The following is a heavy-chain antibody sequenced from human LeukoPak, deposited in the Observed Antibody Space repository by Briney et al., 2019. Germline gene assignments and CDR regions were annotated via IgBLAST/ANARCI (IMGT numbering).Heavy chain of an antibody. V-gene: IGHV3-53*01. CDR3: ARVKMILAYYDY. CDR2: FYSGGNT. D-gene: IGHD2-8*02. J-gene: IGHJ4*02. Sequence: GGSLRLSCTASGFTVSSNYMSWVRQAPGKGLEWVSVFYSGGNTYYADSVKGRFTISRDSSKNTLYLQVNSLRAEDTAVYYCARVKMILAYYDYWGQGTLVTVSS. CDR1: GFTVSSNY.